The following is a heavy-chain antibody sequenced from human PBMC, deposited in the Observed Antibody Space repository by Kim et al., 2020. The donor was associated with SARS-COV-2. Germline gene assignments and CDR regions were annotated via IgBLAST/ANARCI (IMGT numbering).Heavy chain of an antibody. Sequence: ASVKVSCKASGYTFTGYYMHWVRQAPGQGLEWMGWINPNSGGTNYAQKFQGWVTMTRDTSISTAYMELSRLRSDDTAVYYCARDGYNYYGSGSYYYYYGMDVWGQGTTVTVSS. J-gene: IGHJ6*02. D-gene: IGHD3-10*01. CDR2: INPNSGGT. CDR1: GYTFTGYY. V-gene: IGHV1-2*04. CDR3: ARDGYNYYGSGSYYYYYGMDV.